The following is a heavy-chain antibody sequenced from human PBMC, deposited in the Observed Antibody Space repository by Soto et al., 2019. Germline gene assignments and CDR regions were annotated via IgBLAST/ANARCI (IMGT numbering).Heavy chain of an antibody. J-gene: IGHJ6*03. V-gene: IGHV4-34*01. D-gene: IGHD4-17*01. Sequence: SETLSLTCAVYGGSFSGYYWSWIRQPPGKGLEWIGEINHSGSTNYNPSLKSRVTISVDTSKNQFSLKLSSVTAADTAVYYCARGRRKNGPYYYYYYMDVWGKGTTVTV. CDR1: GGSFSGYY. CDR3: ARGRRKNGPYYYYYYMDV. CDR2: INHSGST.